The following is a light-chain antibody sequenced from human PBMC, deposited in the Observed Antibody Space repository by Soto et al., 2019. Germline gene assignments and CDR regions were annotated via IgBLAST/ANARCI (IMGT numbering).Light chain of an antibody. CDR3: HQRSNLL. J-gene: IGKJ4*01. CDR2: DAS. Sequence: ETVLTQSPATLSLSPGERATLSCRASESVSSYLAWYQQKPGQAPRLLIYDASNRATGIPARFSGSGSGTAFTLTIVRLEADEIAVYYCHQRSNLLFGGGTKVEIK. V-gene: IGKV3-11*01. CDR1: ESVSSY.